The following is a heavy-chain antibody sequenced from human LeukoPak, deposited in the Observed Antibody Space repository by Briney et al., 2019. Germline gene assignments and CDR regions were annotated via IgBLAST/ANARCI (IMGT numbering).Heavy chain of an antibody. V-gene: IGHV3-72*01. CDR3: ARGADSGSYLLDY. J-gene: IGHJ4*02. Sequence: GGSLRLSCAASGFTFSDHYMDWVRQAPGKGLEWVARTRNKANSHTTEYAASVKDRFTISRDDSKNSLFLQMNSLKTEGTAVYYCARGADSGSYLLDYWGQGTLVTVSS. D-gene: IGHD1-26*01. CDR1: GFTFSDHY. CDR2: TRNKANSHTT.